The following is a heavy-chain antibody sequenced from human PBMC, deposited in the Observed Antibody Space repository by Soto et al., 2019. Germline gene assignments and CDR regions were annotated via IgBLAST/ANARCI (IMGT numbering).Heavy chain of an antibody. V-gene: IGHV1-69*01. CDR1: GGTFSSYS. D-gene: IGHD1-26*01. Sequence: QVQLVQSGDEVKKPGSSVKVSCKASGGTFSSYSINWVRQAPGQGLEWMGEIIPIFGTANYAQKFQGRVTIPADESTSTAYMELSSLRSEDTAVYYCARDGGRHSGGIDYWGQGTLVTVSS. CDR2: IIPIFGTA. CDR3: ARDGGRHSGGIDY. J-gene: IGHJ4*02.